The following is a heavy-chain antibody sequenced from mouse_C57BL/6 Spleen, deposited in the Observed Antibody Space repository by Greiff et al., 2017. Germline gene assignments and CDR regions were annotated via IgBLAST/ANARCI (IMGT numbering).Heavy chain of an antibody. Sequence: EVKLVESGGGLVQLGGSLSCPGAALGFTFTDHYMSWVRQPLGKALEGLGFIRNKANGYTTVYSASVKGRFTISSDNSQSILYLQLNALRAEDSATDYCAALYSNYWYFDDWGTGTPVTVSS. CDR3: AALYSNYWYFDD. J-gene: IGHJ1*03. CDR1: GFTFTDHY. V-gene: IGHV7-3*01. D-gene: IGHD2-5*01. CDR2: IRNKANGYTT.